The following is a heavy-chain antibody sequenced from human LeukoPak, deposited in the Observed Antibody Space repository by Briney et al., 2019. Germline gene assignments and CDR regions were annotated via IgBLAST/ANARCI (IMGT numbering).Heavy chain of an antibody. CDR2: IYSGGST. CDR1: GFTVSSNY. J-gene: IGHJ4*02. CDR3: ARAPYQLLFFDY. V-gene: IGHV3-53*01. D-gene: IGHD2-2*01. Sequence: GGSLRLSCAASGFTVSSNYMSWVRQAPGKGLEWVSVIYSGGSTYYADSVKGRFTISRDNSKNTLYLQMNSLRAEDTAVYYCARAPYQLLFFDYWGQGTLVTVSS.